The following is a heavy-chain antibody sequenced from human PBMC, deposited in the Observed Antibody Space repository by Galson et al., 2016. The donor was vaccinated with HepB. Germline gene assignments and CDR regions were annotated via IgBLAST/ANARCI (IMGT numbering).Heavy chain of an antibody. CDR3: ARDAPRIAVAGGVDY. J-gene: IGHJ4*02. V-gene: IGHV1-46*01. D-gene: IGHD6-19*01. CDR2: INPRGGST. CDR1: GYTFTSYF. Sequence: SVKVSCKASGYTFTSYFMHWVRQAPGQGLEWMGIINPRGGSTSYAQKFQGRGTMTRDTSTSTVYMELSSLRSEDTAVYYCARDAPRIAVAGGVDYWGQGTLVTVSS.